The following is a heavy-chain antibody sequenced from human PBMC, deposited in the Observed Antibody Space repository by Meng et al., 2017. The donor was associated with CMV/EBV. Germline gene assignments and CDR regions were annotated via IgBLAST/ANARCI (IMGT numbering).Heavy chain of an antibody. V-gene: IGHV3-30-3*01. CDR3: ARDGPDSSGYYGGYYFDY. J-gene: IGHJ4*02. D-gene: IGHD3-22*01. CDR1: GFTFSSYA. CDR2: ISYDGSNK. Sequence: RPVGSGGGVAQPGRSLGLSLSASGFTFSSYAMHWVRQAPGKGLEWVAVISYDGSNKYYADSVKGRFTISRDNSKNTLYLQMNSLRAEDTAVYYCARDGPDSSGYYGGYYFDYWGQGTLVTVSS.